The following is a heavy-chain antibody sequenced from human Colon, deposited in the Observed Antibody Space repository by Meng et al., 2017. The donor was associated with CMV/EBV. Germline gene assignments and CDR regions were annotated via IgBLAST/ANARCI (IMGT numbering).Heavy chain of an antibody. CDR3: AKAPGYSSSPGYYYGMDV. D-gene: IGHD6-13*01. J-gene: IGHJ6*02. V-gene: IGHV3-9*01. CDR2: ISWNSGNI. CDR1: GFTFDDYA. Sequence: LTCAASGFTFDDYAMHWVRQAPGKGLEWVSGISWNSGNIGYADSVKGRFTISRDNAKNSLYLQMNSLRAEDTALYYCAKAPGYSSSPGYYYGMDVWGQGTTVTVSS.